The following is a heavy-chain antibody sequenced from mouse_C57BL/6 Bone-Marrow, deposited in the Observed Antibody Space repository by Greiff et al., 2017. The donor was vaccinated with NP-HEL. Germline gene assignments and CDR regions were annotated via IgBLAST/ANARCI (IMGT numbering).Heavy chain of an antibody. CDR3: AKEGDGYYFY. CDR1: GYTFTSYW. D-gene: IGHD2-3*01. CDR2: IHPNSGST. J-gene: IGHJ3*01. Sequence: VQLQQSGAELVKPGASVKLSCKASGYTFTSYWMHWVKQRPGQGLEWIGMIHPNSGSTNYNEKFKSKATLTVDKSSSTAYMQLSSLTSEDSAVYYCAKEGDGYYFYWGQGTLVTVSA. V-gene: IGHV1-64*01.